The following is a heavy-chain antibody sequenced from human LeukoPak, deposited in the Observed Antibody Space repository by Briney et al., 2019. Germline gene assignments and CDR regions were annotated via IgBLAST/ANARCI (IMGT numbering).Heavy chain of an antibody. D-gene: IGHD3-10*01. Sequence: GESLKISCKGSGYSFTSYWIGWVRQMPGKGLEWMGIIYPGDSDTRYSPSFQGQVTISADKSISTAYLQWSSLKASDTAMYYCARRDNYGSGSYYKLPSPGGFDPWGQGTLVTVSS. CDR1: GYSFTSYW. CDR2: IYPGDSDT. CDR3: ARRDNYGSGSYYKLPSPGGFDP. V-gene: IGHV5-51*01. J-gene: IGHJ5*02.